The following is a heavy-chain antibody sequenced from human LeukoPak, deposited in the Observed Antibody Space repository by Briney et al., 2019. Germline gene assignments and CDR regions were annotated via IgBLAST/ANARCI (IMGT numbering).Heavy chain of an antibody. V-gene: IGHV3-30-3*01. CDR1: GFTFSSYA. J-gene: IGHJ3*02. D-gene: IGHD3-22*01. Sequence: GRSLRLSCAASGFTFSSYAMHWVRQAPGKGLEWVAVISYDGSSKYYADCVKGRFTISRNNSKNMLYLQMSSLRAEDRAGYYCARVYYDGSGGAFDIWGQGTMVTVS. CDR2: ISYDGSSK. CDR3: ARVYYDGSGGAFDI.